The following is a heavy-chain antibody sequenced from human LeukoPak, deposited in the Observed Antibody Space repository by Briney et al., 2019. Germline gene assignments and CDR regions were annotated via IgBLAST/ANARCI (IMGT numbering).Heavy chain of an antibody. V-gene: IGHV3-23*01. CDR2: ISGSGDTT. J-gene: IGHJ4*02. CDR3: ARDIGSGNYFDY. CDR1: GFTFSTFA. D-gene: IGHD1-26*01. Sequence: GSLRLSCAASGFTFSTFAMTWVRQAPGKGLEWVSAISGSGDTTYYADSVKGRFTISRDNSKNTLYLQMNSLRVEDTAVYYCARDIGSGNYFDYWGQGTLVTVSS.